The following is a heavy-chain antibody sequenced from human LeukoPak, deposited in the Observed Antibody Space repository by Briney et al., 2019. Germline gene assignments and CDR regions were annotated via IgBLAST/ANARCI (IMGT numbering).Heavy chain of an antibody. CDR3: ARDQTYSGSGIYTYFDY. CDR1: GGSISSYY. CDR2: IYSTGST. Sequence: SETLSLTCTVSGGSISSYYWSWIRQPAGKGLEYLGRIYSTGSTNYNPSLRSRVTISADTSKNHFSLKLSSVTAADTAVYYCARDQTYSGSGIYTYFDYWGQGILVTVSS. J-gene: IGHJ4*02. V-gene: IGHV4-4*07. D-gene: IGHD3-10*01.